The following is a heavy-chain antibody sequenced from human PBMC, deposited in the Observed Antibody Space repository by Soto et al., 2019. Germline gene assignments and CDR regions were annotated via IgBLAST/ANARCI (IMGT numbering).Heavy chain of an antibody. CDR1: GFSLSTSGMC. V-gene: IGHV2-70*01. CDR2: IDWDDDK. Sequence: SGPTLVNPTQTLTLTCTFSGFSLSTSGMCVSWIRQPPGKALEWLALIDWDDDKYYSTSLKTRLTISKDTSKNQVVLTMTNMDPVDTATYYCARSQYSSGWYPWDYWGQGTLVTVSS. CDR3: ARSQYSSGWYPWDY. D-gene: IGHD6-19*01. J-gene: IGHJ4*02.